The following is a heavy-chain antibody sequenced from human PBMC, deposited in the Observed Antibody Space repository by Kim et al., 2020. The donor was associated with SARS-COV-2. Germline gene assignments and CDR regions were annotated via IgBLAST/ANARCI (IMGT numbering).Heavy chain of an antibody. CDR1: GYTFTGYY. J-gene: IGHJ4*02. D-gene: IGHD6-6*01. CDR3: ARDLGYSSSPNFDY. CDR2: INPNSGGT. Sequence: ASVKVSCKASGYTFTGYYMHWVRQAPGQGLEWMGRINPNSGGTNYAQKFQGRVTMTRDTSISTAYMELSRLRSDDTAVYYCARDLGYSSSPNFDYWGQGTLVTVSS. V-gene: IGHV1-2*06.